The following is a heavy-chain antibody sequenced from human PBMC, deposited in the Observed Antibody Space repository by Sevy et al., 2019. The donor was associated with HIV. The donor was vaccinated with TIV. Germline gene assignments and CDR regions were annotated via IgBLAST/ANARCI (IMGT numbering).Heavy chain of an antibody. CDR3: ARALYDFWSGYYQPTFDY. CDR1: GGSISSGGYS. D-gene: IGHD3-3*01. V-gene: IGHV4-30-2*01. J-gene: IGHJ4*02. CDR2: IYHSGST. Sequence: TLSLTCAVSGGSISSGGYSWSWIRQPPGKGLEWIGYIYHSGSTYYNPSLKSRVTISVDRSKNQFSLKLSSVTAADTAVYYCARALYDFWSGYYQPTFDYWGQGTLVTVSS.